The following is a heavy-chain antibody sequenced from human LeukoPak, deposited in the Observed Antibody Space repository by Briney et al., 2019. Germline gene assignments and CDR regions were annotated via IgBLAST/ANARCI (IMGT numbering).Heavy chain of an antibody. Sequence: SQTLSLTCAVSGDSVSSNSAAWNWIRQSPSRGLEWLGETYYRSKWYNDYAVAVKSRITINPDTSKNQFSLQLNSVTPEDTAVYYCARDDSSGWLRFDYWGQGTLVTVSS. J-gene: IGHJ4*02. CDR3: ARDDSSGWLRFDY. CDR2: TYYRSKWYN. D-gene: IGHD6-19*01. CDR1: GDSVSSNSAA. V-gene: IGHV6-1*01.